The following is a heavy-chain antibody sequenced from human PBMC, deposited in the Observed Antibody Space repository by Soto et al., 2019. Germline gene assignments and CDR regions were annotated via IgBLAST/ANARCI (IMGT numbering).Heavy chain of an antibody. D-gene: IGHD3-10*01. CDR3: ARHGFGSLHCLVEV. CDR1: GGSITNYY. V-gene: IGHV4-59*08. Sequence: QVQLQESGSGLVKPSETLSLTCTVSGGSITNYYCSWFRKPPGKGLEWIGYIQYNGYSAYNLSLKRRVTMAMDTFRTQSSLMLESVTATDTAVYYCARHGFGSLHCLVEVWGQGTKVIVSS. CDR2: IQYNGYS. J-gene: IGHJ6*02.